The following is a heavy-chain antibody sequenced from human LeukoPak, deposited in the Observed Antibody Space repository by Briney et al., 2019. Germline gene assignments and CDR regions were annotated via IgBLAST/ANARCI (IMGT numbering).Heavy chain of an antibody. CDR3: ARHSDSEVVNHFDY. CDR1: AYSISSGYY. V-gene: IGHV4-38-2*01. D-gene: IGHD3-22*01. J-gene: IGHJ4*02. CDR2: IYHSGST. Sequence: SETLSLTCAVSAYSISSGYYWGWIRQPPGKGLEWIGSIYHSGSTYYNPSLKSRVTISVDTSKNQFSLKLSSVTAADTAVYYCARHSDSEVVNHFDYWAQGTLVTVSS.